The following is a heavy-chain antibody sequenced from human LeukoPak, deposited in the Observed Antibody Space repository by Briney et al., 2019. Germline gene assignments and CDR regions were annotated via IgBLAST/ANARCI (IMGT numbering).Heavy chain of an antibody. CDR3: ARVSIIDIVVNYYYYGMDV. V-gene: IGHV4-59*01. CDR2: IYYSGST. J-gene: IGHJ6*02. Sequence: PSETLSLTCTVSGGSISSYYWSWIRQPPGKGLEWIGYIYYSGSTNYNPSLKSRVTISVDTSKNQFSLKLSSVTAADTAVYYCARVSIIDIVVNYYYYGMDVWGQGTTVTVSS. D-gene: IGHD2-15*01. CDR1: GGSISSYY.